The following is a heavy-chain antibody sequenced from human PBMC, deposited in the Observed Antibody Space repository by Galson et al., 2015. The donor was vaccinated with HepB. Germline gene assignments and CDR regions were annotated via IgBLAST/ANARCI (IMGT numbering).Heavy chain of an antibody. CDR3: TTGPSYYDFWSGHGAFDI. J-gene: IGHJ3*02. V-gene: IGHV3-15*01. CDR2: IKSKTDGGTT. CDR1: GFTFSNAW. Sequence: SLRLSCAASGFTFSNAWMSWVRQAPGKGLEWVGRIKSKTDGGTTDYAAPVKGRFTISRDDSKNTLYLQMNSLKTEDTAVYYCTTGPSYYDFWSGHGAFDIWGQGTMVTVSS. D-gene: IGHD3-3*01.